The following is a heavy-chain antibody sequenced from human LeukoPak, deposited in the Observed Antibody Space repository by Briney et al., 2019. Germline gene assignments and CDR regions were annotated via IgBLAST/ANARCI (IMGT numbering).Heavy chain of an antibody. CDR3: AGTYYDSSGYIFDY. V-gene: IGHV4-38-2*01. Sequence: SSETLPLTSAVSGYSITSGYYWAWIRHPPGKGREWFGSIYHSGSTYYNPSLKSRVTISVDTSKNQFSLKLSSVTAADTAVYYCAGTYYDSSGYIFDYWGQGTLVTVSS. CDR1: GYSITSGYY. CDR2: IYHSGST. J-gene: IGHJ4*02. D-gene: IGHD3-22*01.